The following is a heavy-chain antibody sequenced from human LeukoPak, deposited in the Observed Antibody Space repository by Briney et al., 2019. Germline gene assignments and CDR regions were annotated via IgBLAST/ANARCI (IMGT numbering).Heavy chain of an antibody. CDR3: ARDLDGGIAVAAFDI. J-gene: IGHJ3*02. CDR2: ISYDGSNK. V-gene: IGHV3-30-3*01. CDR1: GFTFRSYA. Sequence: GGSLRLSCAASGFTFRSYAMHWVRQAPGKGLEWVAVISYDGSNKYYADSVKGRFTISRDNSKNTLYLQMNSLRAEDTAVYYCARDLDGGIAVAAFDIWGQGTMVTVSS. D-gene: IGHD6-19*01.